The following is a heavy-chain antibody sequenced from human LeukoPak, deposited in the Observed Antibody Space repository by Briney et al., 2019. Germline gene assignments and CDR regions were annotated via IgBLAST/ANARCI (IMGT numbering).Heavy chain of an antibody. J-gene: IGHJ4*02. V-gene: IGHV5-51*01. CDR2: INLGGSDS. CDR1: GYSITSYW. Sequence: GESLKFSCKASGYSITSYWIGWGRQMPGKGLEWRGNINLGGSDSRYRPSFQGQVTISADKSISTAYLQWTSMKASDTAVYYCGRRGHGSSWYYFDYWGQGTLVTVFS. D-gene: IGHD6-13*01. CDR3: GRRGHGSSWYYFDY.